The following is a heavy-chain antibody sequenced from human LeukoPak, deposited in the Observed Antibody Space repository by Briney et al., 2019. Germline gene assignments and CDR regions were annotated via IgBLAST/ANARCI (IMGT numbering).Heavy chain of an antibody. CDR3: AKDLITVVTPFDY. CDR2: ISYDGSNK. V-gene: IGHV3-30-3*01. D-gene: IGHD4-23*01. CDR1: GFTFSSYA. Sequence: GGSLRLPCAASGFTFSSYAMHRVRQAPGKGLEWVAVISYDGSNKYYADSVKGRFTISRDNSKNTLYLQMNSLRAEDTAVYYCAKDLITVVTPFDYWGQGTLVTVSS. J-gene: IGHJ4*02.